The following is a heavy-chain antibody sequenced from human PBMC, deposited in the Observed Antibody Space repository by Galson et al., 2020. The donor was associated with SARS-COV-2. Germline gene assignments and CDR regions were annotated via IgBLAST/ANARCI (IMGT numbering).Heavy chain of an antibody. J-gene: IGHJ1*01. CDR2: IYYSGST. Sequence: SETLSLTCTVSGGSISSSSYYWGWIRQPPGKGLEWIGSIYYSGSTYYNPSLKSRVTISVDTSKNQFSLKLSSVTAADTAVYYCASSGQAYYDFWSGYYTGLHRAEYFQHWGQAPWSPSPQ. D-gene: IGHD3-3*01. CDR1: GGSISSSSYY. V-gene: IGHV4-39*01. CDR3: ASSGQAYYDFWSGYYTGLHRAEYFQH.